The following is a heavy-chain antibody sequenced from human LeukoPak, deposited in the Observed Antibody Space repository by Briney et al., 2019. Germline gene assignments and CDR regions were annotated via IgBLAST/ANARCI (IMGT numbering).Heavy chain of an antibody. CDR1: GFTFSDYY. J-gene: IGHJ6*04. Sequence: GGSLRLSCAASGFTFSDYYMSWIRQAPGKGLEWVSYISSSSSYTNYADSVKGRFTISRDNAKNSLYLQMNSLRAEDTAVYYCARDLIVVVPAADYYYYYGMDVWGKGTTVTVSS. D-gene: IGHD2-2*01. V-gene: IGHV3-11*06. CDR2: ISSSSSYT. CDR3: ARDLIVVVPAADYYYYYGMDV.